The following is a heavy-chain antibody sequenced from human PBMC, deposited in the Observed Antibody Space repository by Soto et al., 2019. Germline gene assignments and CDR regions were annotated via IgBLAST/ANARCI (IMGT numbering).Heavy chain of an antibody. V-gene: IGHV6-1*01. CDR3: ARGVAGTGFDL. J-gene: IGHJ4*02. D-gene: IGHD6-19*01. CDR2: TYYRSNWRH. CDR1: GDSVSSNTAA. Sequence: HTLSLTCAISGDSVSSNTAAWNWIRSSPSRGLEWLGRTYYRSNWRHDYAVSVKSRITVNPDTSKNHFSLQLNSVTPDDTAVYYCARGVAGTGFDLWGQGTLVTVSS.